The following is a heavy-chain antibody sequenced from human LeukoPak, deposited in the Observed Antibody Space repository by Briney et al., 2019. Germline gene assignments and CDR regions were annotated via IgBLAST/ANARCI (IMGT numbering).Heavy chain of an antibody. CDR3: ARVVRVGGTDY. CDR1: GYSISSGYY. J-gene: IGHJ4*02. D-gene: IGHD6-19*01. CDR2: IYHSGGT. Sequence: SETLSLTCTVSGYSISSGYYWGWIRQTPGKGLEWIGTIYHSGGTYYNPSLKSRVTISIDTSKNQFSLKLSSVTAADTAVYYCARVVRVGGTDYWGQGALVTV. V-gene: IGHV4-38-2*02.